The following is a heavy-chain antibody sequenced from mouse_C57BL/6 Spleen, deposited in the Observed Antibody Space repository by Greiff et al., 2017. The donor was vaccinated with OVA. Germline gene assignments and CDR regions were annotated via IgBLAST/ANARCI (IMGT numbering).Heavy chain of an antibody. CDR1: GYTFTSYW. V-gene: IGHV1-64*01. J-gene: IGHJ3*01. CDR2: IHPNSGST. D-gene: IGHD1-1*01. Sequence: QVQLQQPGAELVKPGASVKLSCKASGYTFTSYWMHWVKQRPGQGLEWIGMIHPNSGSTNYNEKFKSKATLTVDKSSSTAYMQLSSLTSEDSAVYYCARSDYYGSSDGAYWGQGTLVTVSA. CDR3: ARSDYYGSSDGAY.